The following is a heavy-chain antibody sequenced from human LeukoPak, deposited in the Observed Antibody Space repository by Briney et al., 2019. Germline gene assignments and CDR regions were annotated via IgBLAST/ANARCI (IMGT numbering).Heavy chain of an antibody. CDR3: AKDSCPSAICYAFDY. J-gene: IGHJ4*02. CDR1: GFTFSSYA. V-gene: IGHV3-23*01. CDR2: ISNSGGST. Sequence: GGSLRLSCAASGFTFSSYAMTWVRQAPGQGLEWVSLISNSGGSTNYADSVKGRFTISRDNSKNTLYLQMNSLRAEDTAVYYCAKDSCPSAICYAFDYWGQGTLVTVSS. D-gene: IGHD2-2*01.